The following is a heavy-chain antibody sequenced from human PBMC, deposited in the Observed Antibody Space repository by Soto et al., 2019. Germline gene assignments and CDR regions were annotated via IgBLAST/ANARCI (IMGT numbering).Heavy chain of an antibody. CDR2: ISSNGGST. CDR1: GFTFSSYA. CDR3: VNHRSYDSSGYWAPL. Sequence: GGSLRLSCSASGFTFSSYAMHWVRQAPGKGLEYVSAISSNGGSTYYADSVKGRFTISRDNSKNTLYLQMSSLRAEDTAVYYCVNHRSYDSSGYWAPLWGQGTLVTVPQ. J-gene: IGHJ4*02. V-gene: IGHV3-64D*06. D-gene: IGHD3-22*01.